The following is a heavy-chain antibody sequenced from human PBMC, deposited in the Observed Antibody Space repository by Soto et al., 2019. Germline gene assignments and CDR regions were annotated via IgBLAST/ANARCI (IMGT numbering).Heavy chain of an antibody. CDR2: IYYSGIT. J-gene: IGHJ3*02. Sequence: PSETLSLTCPVPGGSIGRSKCYWGWFRKTPGKSLGWIGNIYYSGITYYHPSLTNRVTISVDTSKNQFSLKLSSVTAADTAVYYCARDRVGGYYDSSGYYSNDAFDIWGQGTMVT. CDR3: ARDRVGGYYDSSGYYSNDAFDI. V-gene: IGHV4-39*02. CDR1: GGSIGRSKCY. D-gene: IGHD3-22*01.